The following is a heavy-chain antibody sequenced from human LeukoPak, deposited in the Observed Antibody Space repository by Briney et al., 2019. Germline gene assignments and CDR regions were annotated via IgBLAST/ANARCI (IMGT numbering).Heavy chain of an antibody. J-gene: IGHJ4*02. D-gene: IGHD2/OR15-2a*01. Sequence: MASETLSLTCVVSGYSITNGDYWGWIRQSPGKGLEWIGSIYNSASTHYNPSLKSRVTILVDTSKNEFSLKMTSVTAADTAMYYCARNSTSGFFDYWGQGTLATVSS. CDR2: IYNSAST. CDR1: GYSITNGDY. V-gene: IGHV4-38-2*01. CDR3: ARNSTSGFFDY.